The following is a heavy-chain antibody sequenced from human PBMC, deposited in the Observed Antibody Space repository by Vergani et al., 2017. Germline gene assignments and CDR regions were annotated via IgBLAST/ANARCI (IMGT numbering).Heavy chain of an antibody. J-gene: IGHJ6*02. V-gene: IGHV3-23*04. D-gene: IGHD2-21*01. CDR1: GFSFRGHA. CDR2: ISGSGGNT. CDR3: AKARDPNCKGGNCYSYYYGLDL. Sequence: VHLVESGGGVVQPGRSLTLSCVASGFSFRGHAMTWVRLAPGKGLQWVSAISGSGGNTFYTDSVKGRFTISRDNSKDTLYLQMNSLRVEDTAIYYCAKARDPNCKGGNCYSYYYGLDLWGQGTTVTVSS.